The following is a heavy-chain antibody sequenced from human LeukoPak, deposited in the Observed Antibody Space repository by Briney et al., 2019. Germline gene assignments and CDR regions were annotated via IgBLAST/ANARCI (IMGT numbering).Heavy chain of an antibody. J-gene: IGHJ4*02. Sequence: PGGSLRLSCAASGFIFRNSGMHWVRQAPGKGLEWLAFIRYDGSNKYYADSVKGRFTISRDNSKNTLYLQMNSLRAEDTAVYYCAQGQAIFGVVRGFDYWGQGTLVTVSS. CDR1: GFIFRNSG. V-gene: IGHV3-30*02. CDR2: IRYDGSNK. D-gene: IGHD3-3*01. CDR3: AQGQAIFGVVRGFDY.